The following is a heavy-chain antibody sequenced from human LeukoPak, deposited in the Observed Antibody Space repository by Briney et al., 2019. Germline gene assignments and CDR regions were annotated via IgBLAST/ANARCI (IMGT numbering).Heavy chain of an antibody. CDR1: GFTFSSYA. CDR2: ISYDGSNK. Sequence: QPGRSLRLSCAASGFTFSSYAMHWVRQAPGKGLEWVAVISYDGSNKYYADSVKGRFTISRDNSKNTLYLQMNSLRAEDTAVYYCARANDFWSGYPFDYWGQGTLVTVSS. V-gene: IGHV3-30-3*01. CDR3: ARANDFWSGYPFDY. D-gene: IGHD3-3*01. J-gene: IGHJ4*02.